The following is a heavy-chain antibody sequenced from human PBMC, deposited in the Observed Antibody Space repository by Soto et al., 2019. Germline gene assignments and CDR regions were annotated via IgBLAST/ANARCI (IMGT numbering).Heavy chain of an antibody. CDR3: ASGSPVYYDFWSGYYSPPPPN. D-gene: IGHD3-3*01. CDR2: INHSGST. Sequence: ETLSLTGAVYGGSFSGYYWSWIRQPPGKGLEWIGEINHSGSTNYNPPLKSRVTISVDTSKNQFSLKLSSVTAADTAVYYCASGSPVYYDFWSGYYSPPPPNWGQGTLVPVSS. J-gene: IGHJ4*02. CDR1: GGSFSGYY. V-gene: IGHV4-34*01.